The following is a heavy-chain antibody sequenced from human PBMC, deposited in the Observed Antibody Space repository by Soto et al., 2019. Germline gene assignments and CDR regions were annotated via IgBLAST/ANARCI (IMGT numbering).Heavy chain of an antibody. CDR2: VFHTGTT. J-gene: IGHJ3*01. CDR3: ARAPLSTTLRTSDV. D-gene: IGHD1-7*01. V-gene: IGHV4-59*01. Sequence: SETLSLTCTVSSGSINENYYWNWIRPSPGKGLEWIGYVFHTGTTHYNPSLESRVTLSISTSKNQFSLTLTSVAASDTAIYYCARAPLSTTLRTSDVWGPGKMVTVS. CDR1: SGSINENYY.